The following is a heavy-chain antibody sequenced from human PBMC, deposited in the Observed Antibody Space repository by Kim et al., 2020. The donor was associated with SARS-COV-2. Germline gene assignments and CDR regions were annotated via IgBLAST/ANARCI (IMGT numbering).Heavy chain of an antibody. CDR2: IYHSGST. CDR3: VGSRWVYDF. Sequence: SETLSLTCAVSGGTIDTSSWWSWVRQPPGKGLEWIGEIYHSGSTNYNPSLKSRVTISVDKSKNHFSLKLTSVTAADTAVYCCVGSRWVYDFWGQGTLVTVSS. V-gene: IGHV4-4*01. CDR1: GGTIDTSSW. D-gene: IGHD6-13*01. J-gene: IGHJ4*02.